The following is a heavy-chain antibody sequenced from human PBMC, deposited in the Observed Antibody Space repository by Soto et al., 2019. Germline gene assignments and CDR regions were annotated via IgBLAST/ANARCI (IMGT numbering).Heavy chain of an antibody. CDR2: ISGDGTTD. Sequence: QMQLVESGGGLVTPGGSLRLSCAASGFSFSDYYISWIRQAPGKGLEWISYISGDGTTDHYIDSVKGRFTISRDNAKNSLYLQINSLRAEDSAVYYCARDRYYYGMDVWGQGTTVTVSS. D-gene: IGHD3-9*01. J-gene: IGHJ6*02. V-gene: IGHV3-11*01. CDR3: ARDRYYYGMDV. CDR1: GFSFSDYY.